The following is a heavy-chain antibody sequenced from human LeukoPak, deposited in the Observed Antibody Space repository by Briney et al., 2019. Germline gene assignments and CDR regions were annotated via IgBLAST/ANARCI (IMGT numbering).Heavy chain of an antibody. J-gene: IGHJ4*02. V-gene: IGHV1-69*13. CDR2: IIPIFGTA. CDR3: ASDDGCSGGSCYSDY. CDR1: GGTFSSYA. Sequence: GASVTVSCKASGGTFSSYAISWVRQAPGQGLEWMGGIIPIFGTANYAQKFQGRVTITADESTSTAYMELSSLRSEDTAVYYCASDDGCSGGSCYSDYWGQGTLVTVSS. D-gene: IGHD2-15*01.